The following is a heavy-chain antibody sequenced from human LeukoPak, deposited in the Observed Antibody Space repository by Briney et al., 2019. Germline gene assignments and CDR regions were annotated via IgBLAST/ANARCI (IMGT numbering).Heavy chain of an antibody. CDR1: GFTFSSYS. D-gene: IGHD3-10*01. V-gene: IGHV3-21*01. CDR3: ARASYGSGINYYYYYGMDV. CDR2: ISSSSSYI. J-gene: IGHJ6*02. Sequence: GGSLRLSCAASGFTFSSYSMNWVRQAPGKGLEWVSSISSSSSYIYYADSVKGRFTISRDNAKNSLYLQMNSLRAEDTAVYYCARASYGSGINYYYYYGMDVWGQGTTVTVSS.